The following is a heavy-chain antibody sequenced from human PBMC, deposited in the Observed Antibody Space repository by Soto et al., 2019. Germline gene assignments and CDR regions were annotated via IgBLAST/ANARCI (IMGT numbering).Heavy chain of an antibody. V-gene: IGHV1-69*05. CDR3: ARDFLGDSGY. Sequence: ASVKVSCKASGGTFSSYAISWVRQAPGQGLEWMGGIIPIFGTANYAQKFQGRVTITTDKSTSTAYMELSSLRSEDTAVYYCARDFLGDSGYWGQGTLVTVSS. CDR1: GGTFSSYA. J-gene: IGHJ4*02. D-gene: IGHD2-21*01. CDR2: IIPIFGTA.